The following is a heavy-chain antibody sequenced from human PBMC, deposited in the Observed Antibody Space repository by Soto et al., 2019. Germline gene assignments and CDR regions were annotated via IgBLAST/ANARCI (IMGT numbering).Heavy chain of an antibody. D-gene: IGHD3-22*01. CDR3: ARHKDYYDSSGCFDY. CDR2: IDPSDSYT. J-gene: IGHJ4*02. V-gene: IGHV5-10-1*01. CDR1: GYTFTTYW. Sequence: PGGSLKISCNGSGYTFTTYWISWVRQMPGKGLEWMGRIDPSDSYTNYSPSFQGHVTISADKSISTAYLQWSSLKASDTAMYYCARHKDYYDSSGCFDYWGQGTLVTSPQ.